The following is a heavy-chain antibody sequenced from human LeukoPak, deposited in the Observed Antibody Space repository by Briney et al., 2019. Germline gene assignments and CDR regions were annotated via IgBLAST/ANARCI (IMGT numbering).Heavy chain of an antibody. V-gene: IGHV4-39*01. CDR1: GGSISSSGYY. J-gene: IGHJ4*02. Sequence: ETPSLTCTVSGGSISSSGYYWGWIRQPPGKGLEWIGSFYYGGGTYYNPSLKSRITISVDTSKNQFSLKLSSVIAADTAVYYCARRVEGGHGDFDYWGQGT. D-gene: IGHD2-15*01. CDR3: ARRVEGGHGDFDY. CDR2: FYYGGGT.